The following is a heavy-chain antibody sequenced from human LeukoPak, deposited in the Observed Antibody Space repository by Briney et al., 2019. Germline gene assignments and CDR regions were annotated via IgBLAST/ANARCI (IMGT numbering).Heavy chain of an antibody. Sequence: PGGSLRLSCAASGFTFSSYEMNWVRQAPGKGLEWVSYISSSGSTIYYADSVKGRFTISRDNAKNTLYLQMNSLRAEDTAVYYCARDLSHTFDYWGQGTLVTVSS. J-gene: IGHJ4*02. CDR3: ARDLSHTFDY. CDR2: ISSSGSTI. V-gene: IGHV3-48*03. CDR1: GFTFSSYE.